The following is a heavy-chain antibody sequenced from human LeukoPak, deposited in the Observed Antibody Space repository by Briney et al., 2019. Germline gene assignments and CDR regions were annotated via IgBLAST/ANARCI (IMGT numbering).Heavy chain of an antibody. V-gene: IGHV3-74*01. Sequence: GGSLRLSCAASGFTFSSYWMHCVRQAPGKGLVWVSRINSDGSSTSYADSVKGRFTISRDNAKNSLYLQMNSLRAEDTAVYYCARVRELGAYDYVWGSYRYYDYWGQGTLVTVSS. CDR1: GFTFSSYW. D-gene: IGHD3-16*02. CDR3: ARVRELGAYDYVWGSYRYYDY. J-gene: IGHJ4*02. CDR2: INSDGSST.